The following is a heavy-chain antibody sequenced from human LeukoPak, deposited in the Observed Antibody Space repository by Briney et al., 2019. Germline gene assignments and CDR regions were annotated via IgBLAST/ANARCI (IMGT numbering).Heavy chain of an antibody. CDR3: AKTSLSDPSGHYYYMDV. Sequence: GGSLRLSCAASGFTFSDYYMSWVRQAPGKGLEWIAYLSSSGSAFSYADSVKARFTISRDNSQNTVSLQLNNLRIEDTALYYCAKTSLSDPSGHYYYMDVWGKGTTVTVSS. J-gene: IGHJ6*03. V-gene: IGHV3-11*04. CDR1: GFTFSDYY. D-gene: IGHD3-3*01. CDR2: LSSSGSAF.